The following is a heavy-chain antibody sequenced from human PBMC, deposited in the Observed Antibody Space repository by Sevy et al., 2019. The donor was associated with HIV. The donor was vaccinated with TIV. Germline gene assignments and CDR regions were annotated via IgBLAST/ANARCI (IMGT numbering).Heavy chain of an antibody. J-gene: IGHJ4*02. Sequence: SETLSLTCTVSGDSVSNTNYYWSWIRQPAGKGLEWIGRIKTSGSTNYNPSLKSRVTISVDTSKNQFSLKLSSVTAADTAVYYCARWNYYDSRGFSSFDYWGQGTLVTVSS. CDR1: GDSVSNTNYY. CDR3: ARWNYYDSRGFSSFDY. D-gene: IGHD3-22*01. V-gene: IGHV4-61*02. CDR2: IKTSGST.